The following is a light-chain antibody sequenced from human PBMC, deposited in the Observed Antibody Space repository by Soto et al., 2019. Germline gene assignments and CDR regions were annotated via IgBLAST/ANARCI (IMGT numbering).Light chain of an antibody. CDR2: EVT. CDR3: SIFAGDNSVI. CDR1: SSDIGSYVF. Sequence: QSALTQPPSASGSPGQSVAISCTGTSSDIGSYVFVSWYQQHPGKAPKLLIYEVTKRPSGVPDRFSGSKSGNTASLTVSGLQVEDEADYYCSIFAGDNSVIFGGGTKVTVL. J-gene: IGLJ2*01. V-gene: IGLV2-8*01.